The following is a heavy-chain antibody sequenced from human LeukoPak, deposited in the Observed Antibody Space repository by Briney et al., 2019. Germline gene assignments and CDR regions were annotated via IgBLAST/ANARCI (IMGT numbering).Heavy chain of an antibody. J-gene: IGHJ6*02. Sequence: SQTLSLTCAISGDSVSSGTSAWNWNMQSPSRGLEWLGRTYYRSKWYYEYSVSVKSRITVNADTSKNQFSLQLTSVTPDDTAVYYCARDPGYCYGFDVWGQGTTVTVSS. V-gene: IGHV6-1*01. D-gene: IGHD2-15*01. CDR2: TYYRSKWYY. CDR3: ARDPGYCYGFDV. CDR1: GDSVSSGTSA.